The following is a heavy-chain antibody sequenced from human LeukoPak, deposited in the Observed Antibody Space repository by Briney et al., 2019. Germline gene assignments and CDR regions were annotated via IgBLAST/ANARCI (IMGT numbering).Heavy chain of an antibody. V-gene: IGHV3-23*01. CDR2: ISGSGGST. CDR1: GFTFSSYA. Sequence: PGVSPRLCCAASGFTFSSYAMSWVRQAPGKGLEWVSAISGSGGSTYYADSVKGRFTISRDNSKNTLYLQMNSLRAEDTAVYYCAKDFGSSWYFGAFDIWGQGTMVTVSS. CDR3: AKDFGSSWYFGAFDI. J-gene: IGHJ3*02. D-gene: IGHD6-13*01.